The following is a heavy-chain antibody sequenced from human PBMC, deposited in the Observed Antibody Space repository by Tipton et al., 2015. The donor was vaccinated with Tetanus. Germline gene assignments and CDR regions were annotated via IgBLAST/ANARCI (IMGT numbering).Heavy chain of an antibody. Sequence: TLSLTCTVSGDSITSFYWSWIRQPPGKGLEWIGYIFYGGTTNYNPSLKSRVTISLDTSKNQFSLQLSSVTAADTAVYYCARGGRDAYNNPLGAFDVWGRGTTVTVSS. CDR3: ARGGRDAYNNPLGAFDV. V-gene: IGHV4-59*01. CDR1: GDSITSFY. CDR2: IFYGGTT. D-gene: IGHD5-24*01. J-gene: IGHJ3*01.